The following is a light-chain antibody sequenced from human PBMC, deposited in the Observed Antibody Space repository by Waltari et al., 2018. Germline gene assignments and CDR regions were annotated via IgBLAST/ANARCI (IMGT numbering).Light chain of an antibody. CDR2: RNN. Sequence: QSVLTQPPSASGTPGQRVTISCSGSSSNIGSNTVNWYQQLPGTAPKSPSYRNNQRPSGVPDGFSGSKSGTSASLAISGLQSEDEADYYCAAWDDSLNGPNWVFGGGTKLTVL. J-gene: IGLJ3*02. CDR1: SSNIGSNT. V-gene: IGLV1-44*01. CDR3: AAWDDSLNGPNWV.